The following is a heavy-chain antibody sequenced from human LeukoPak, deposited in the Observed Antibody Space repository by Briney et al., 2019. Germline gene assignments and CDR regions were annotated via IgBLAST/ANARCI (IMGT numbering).Heavy chain of an antibody. CDR1: GFTFSNAW. V-gene: IGHV3-7*04. Sequence: PGGSLRLSCAASGFTFSNAWMIWVRQAPGKGLEWVANIKQDGTEKYYVDSVKGRFTISRDNAKNSLYLQMNSLRDEDTAVYYCARARIDYWGQGTLVTVSS. CDR3: ARARIDY. J-gene: IGHJ4*02. CDR2: IKQDGTEK.